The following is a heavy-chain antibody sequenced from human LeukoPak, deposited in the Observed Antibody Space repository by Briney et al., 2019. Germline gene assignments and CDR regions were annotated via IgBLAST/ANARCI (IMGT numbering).Heavy chain of an antibody. CDR2: MNPNSGNT. D-gene: IGHD2-2*01. CDR1: GYTFTSYD. J-gene: IGHJ2*01. CDR3: ARLMPDWYFDL. V-gene: IGHV1-8*01. Sequence: GASVKVSCKASGYTFTSYDINWVRQATGQGLEWMGWMNPNSGNTGYAQKFQGGVTMTRNTSISTAYMELSGLRSEDTAVYYCARLMPDWYFDLWGRGTLVTVSS.